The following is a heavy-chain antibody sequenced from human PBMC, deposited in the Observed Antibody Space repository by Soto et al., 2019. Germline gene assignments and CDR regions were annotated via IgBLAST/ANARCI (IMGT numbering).Heavy chain of an antibody. CDR2: IYWNDDK. D-gene: IGHD6-6*01. Sequence: QITLKESGPPLVKPTQTLTLTCTFSGFSLSTSGVGVGWIRQPPGKALEWLALIYWNDDKRYSPSLKSRLTITKDTSKNQVVLTMTNMDPVDTATYYCAHRQFSQLVRGDGYFDYWGQGTLVTVSS. CDR1: GFSLSTSGVG. CDR3: AHRQFSQLVRGDGYFDY. V-gene: IGHV2-5*01. J-gene: IGHJ4*02.